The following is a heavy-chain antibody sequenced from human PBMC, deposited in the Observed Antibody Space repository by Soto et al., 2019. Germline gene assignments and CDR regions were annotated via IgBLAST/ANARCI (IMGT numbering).Heavy chain of an antibody. CDR1: GGTFSKYA. D-gene: IGHD3-22*01. J-gene: IGHJ6*02. CDR3: ARPLRDRNYYYGMAV. Sequence: QVQLVQSGAEMQQPGASVRVSCTASGGTFSKYAFSWVRKAPGQGLEWLGGTIPMFGTPNYAQKFQGRVAISADESTATVYMELSSLRSEDTAVYFCARPLRDRNYYYGMAVWGQGTKVTVSS. CDR2: TIPMFGTP. V-gene: IGHV1-69*01.